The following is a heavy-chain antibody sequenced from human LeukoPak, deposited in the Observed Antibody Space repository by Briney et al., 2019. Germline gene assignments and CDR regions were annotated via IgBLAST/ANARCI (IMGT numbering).Heavy chain of an antibody. V-gene: IGHV3-23*01. CDR3: AKSTTGYSSGRFPGGPVDY. J-gene: IGHJ4*02. Sequence: GGSLRLSCAASGFSFSSYTFYWVRQAPAHGMGWVSGIFGSGGNTHYTNSVKRLFTISIDNSKDTLYLQMNSLRAEDTAVYYCAKSTTGYSSGRFPGGPVDYWGQGTMVTVSS. CDR2: IFGSGGNT. D-gene: IGHD6-19*01. CDR1: GFSFSSYT.